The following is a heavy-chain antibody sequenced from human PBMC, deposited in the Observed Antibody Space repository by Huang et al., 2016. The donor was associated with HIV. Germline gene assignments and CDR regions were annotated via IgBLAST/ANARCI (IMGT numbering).Heavy chain of an antibody. CDR1: GGSFGGYY. J-gene: IGHJ6*03. CDR3: ARGQGGYYYYYMDV. V-gene: IGHV4-34*01. Sequence: QVQLQQWGAGLLRPSETLSLTCAVYGGSFGGYYGTWIRPPPGKGLEWIGEINHSESTNYTPSLKSRVTISVDTSRNQFSLTLTSVTAADTAVYYCARGQGGYYYYYMDVWGKGTTVTVSS. CDR2: INHSEST.